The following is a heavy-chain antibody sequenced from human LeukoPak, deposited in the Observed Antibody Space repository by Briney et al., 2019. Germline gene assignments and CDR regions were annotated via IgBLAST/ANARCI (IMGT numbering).Heavy chain of an antibody. CDR2: IRGGGENT. CDR1: GFTFSTYS. J-gene: IGHJ4*02. V-gene: IGHV3-23*01. D-gene: IGHD2-15*01. Sequence: GGSLRLSCAASGFTFSTYSMSWVRQAPGKGLEWVSAIRGGGENTYYADSVKGRFTISRDNSKDTLSLQMVSLRAEDTAVYYCAKISWDGRGTFYWGQGTLVTVSS. CDR3: AKISWDGRGTFY.